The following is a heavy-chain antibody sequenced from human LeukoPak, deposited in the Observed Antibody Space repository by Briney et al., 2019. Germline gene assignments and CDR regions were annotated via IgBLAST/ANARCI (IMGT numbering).Heavy chain of an antibody. D-gene: IGHD5/OR15-5a*01. J-gene: IGHJ6*02. CDR1: GYTFTSYG. V-gene: IGHV1-18*01. CDR3: ARDGDSVAPYYYYYYGMDV. Sequence: ASVKVSCKASGYTFTSYGISWVRQAPGQGLEWMGWISAYNGNTNYAQKLQGRVTMTTDTSMSTAYMELRSLRSDDTAVYYCARDGDSVAPYYYYYYGMDVWGQGTTVTVSS. CDR2: ISAYNGNT.